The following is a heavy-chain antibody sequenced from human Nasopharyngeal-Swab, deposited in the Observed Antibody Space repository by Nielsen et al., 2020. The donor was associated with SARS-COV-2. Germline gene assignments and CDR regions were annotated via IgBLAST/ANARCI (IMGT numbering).Heavy chain of an antibody. CDR2: INSDGGST. CDR1: GFTFSSYW. D-gene: IGHD4-17*01. J-gene: IGHJ4*02. V-gene: IGHV3-74*01. CDR3: AIISHDYGDFFDY. Sequence: GGSLRLSCAASGFTFSSYWMHWVRQAPGKGLVWVSRINSDGGSTSYADSVKGRFTISRDNAKNTLYLQMNSLRAEDTAVYYCAIISHDYGDFFDYWGQGTLVTVSS.